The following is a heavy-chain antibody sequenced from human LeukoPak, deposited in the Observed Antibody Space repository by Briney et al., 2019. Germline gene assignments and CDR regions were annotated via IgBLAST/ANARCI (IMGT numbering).Heavy chain of an antibody. CDR2: IIMDGSYT. D-gene: IGHD5-24*01. CDR3: VRDGNAYNFDL. CDR1: GFTFSPYW. J-gene: IGHJ4*02. Sequence: GGSLRLSCAASGFTFSPYWMHWVRQAPGKGLVWVSRIIMDGSYTNYADSVKGRFTISRDNTKSTLYLQMNSLRAEDTAMYYCVRDGNAYNFDLWGQGTPVTVSS. V-gene: IGHV3-74*01.